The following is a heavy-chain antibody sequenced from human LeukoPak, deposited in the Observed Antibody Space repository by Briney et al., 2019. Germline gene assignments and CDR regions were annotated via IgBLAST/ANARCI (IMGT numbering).Heavy chain of an antibody. CDR2: IIPIFGTA. CDR1: GGTFSSYA. CDR3: AARQIIVGATIFALRY. J-gene: IGHJ4*02. V-gene: IGHV1-69*05. Sequence: ASVKVSCKASGGTFSSYAISWVRQAPGQGLEWMGGIIPIFGTANYAQKFQGRVTITTDESTSTAYMELSSLRSEDTAVYYCAARQIIVGATIFALRYWGQGTLVTVSS. D-gene: IGHD1-26*01.